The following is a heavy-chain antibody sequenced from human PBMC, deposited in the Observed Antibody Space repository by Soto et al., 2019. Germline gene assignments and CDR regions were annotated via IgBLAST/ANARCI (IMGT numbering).Heavy chain of an antibody. CDR2: IYYSGST. CDR1: GGSISSGGYY. CDR3: ARDLTCSSTSCYVDY. V-gene: IGHV4-31*03. Sequence: PSETLSLTCTVSGGSISSGGYYWSWIRQHPGKGLEWIGYIYYSGSTYYNPSLKSRVTISVDTSKNQFSLQLNSVTPEDTAVYYCARDLTCSSTSCYVDYWGQGTLVTVSS. D-gene: IGHD2-2*01. J-gene: IGHJ4*02.